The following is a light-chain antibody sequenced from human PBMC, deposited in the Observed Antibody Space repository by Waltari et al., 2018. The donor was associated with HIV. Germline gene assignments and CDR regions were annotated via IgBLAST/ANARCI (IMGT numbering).Light chain of an antibody. J-gene: IGLJ2*01. CDR2: EVS. CDR3: SSFTTSNSLL. Sequence: IAPKLVIYEVSNRPSGISDRFSGSKSGNTASLTISGLQTEDEADYYCSSFTTSNSLLFGGGTKVTVL. V-gene: IGLV2-14*01.